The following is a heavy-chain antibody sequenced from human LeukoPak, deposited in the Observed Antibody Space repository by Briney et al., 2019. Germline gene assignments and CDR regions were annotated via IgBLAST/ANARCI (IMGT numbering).Heavy chain of an antibody. CDR2: IYHTGSA. CDR1: GYSFTSGHY. D-gene: IGHD2-15*01. V-gene: IGHV4-38-2*01. J-gene: IGHJ4*02. CDR3: AERRAVVAAPFDY. Sequence: PSETLSLTCSVSGYSFTSGHYWGWIRQPPGKGLEWIANIYHTGSAHYNPSLKSRVTISVDTSKNQFSLKLSSVTAADTAVYYCAERRAVVAAPFDYWGQGTLVTVSS.